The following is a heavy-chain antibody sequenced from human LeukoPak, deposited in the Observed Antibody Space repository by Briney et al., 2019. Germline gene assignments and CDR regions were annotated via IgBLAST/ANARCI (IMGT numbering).Heavy chain of an antibody. Sequence: ASETLSLTCTVSGGSISSNSYYWGWIRQPPGKGLEWIGTIYYSGSTYYNPSLKSRVTISVDRSKNQFSLKLSSVTAADTAVYYCARVSRETYNWFDPWGQGTLVTVSS. V-gene: IGHV4-39*07. D-gene: IGHD2/OR15-2a*01. J-gene: IGHJ5*02. CDR3: ARVSRETYNWFDP. CDR2: IYYSGST. CDR1: GGSISSNSYY.